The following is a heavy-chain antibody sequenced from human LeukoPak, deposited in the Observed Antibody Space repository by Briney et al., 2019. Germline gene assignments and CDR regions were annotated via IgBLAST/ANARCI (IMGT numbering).Heavy chain of an antibody. Sequence: PSETLSLTCIVSGGSISSYSWNWLRQSPGKGLEWVGYISHSGTTSYNSSLKSRVTISVDTSKNQLSLKLTSVTAADTAVYYCARQSSTQTYYYDSSPYYFDYWGQGTLATVSS. CDR2: ISHSGTT. CDR1: GGSISSYS. D-gene: IGHD3-22*01. V-gene: IGHV4-59*08. CDR3: ARQSSTQTYYYDSSPYYFDY. J-gene: IGHJ4*02.